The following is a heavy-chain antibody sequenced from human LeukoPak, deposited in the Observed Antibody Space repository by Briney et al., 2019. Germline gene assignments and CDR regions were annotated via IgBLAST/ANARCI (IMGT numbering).Heavy chain of an antibody. V-gene: IGHV3-20*04. CDR1: GFTFSSYW. CDR3: ARVRYYDSSGYSRYYFDY. D-gene: IGHD3-22*01. CDR2: INWNGGSV. J-gene: IGHJ4*02. Sequence: GGSLRLSCAASGFTFSSYWMSWVRQAPGKGLERVSGINWNGGSVGYADSVKGRFTISRDNAKNSLYLQMNSLRAEDTALYYCARVRYYDSSGYSRYYFDYWGQGTLVTVSS.